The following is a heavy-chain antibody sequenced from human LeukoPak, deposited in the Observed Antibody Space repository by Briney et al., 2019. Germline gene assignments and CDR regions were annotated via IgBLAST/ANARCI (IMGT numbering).Heavy chain of an antibody. V-gene: IGHV4-59*01. D-gene: IGHD3-16*01. CDR3: ARVAGGRYYFDY. CDR1: GGSISNYY. Sequence: SETLSLTCTVSGGSISNYYWSWIRQPPGKGLEWIGYIYYSGSTNYNPSLKSRVTISVDTSKNQFSLKLSSVTAADTAVYYCARVAGGRYYFDYWGQGTLVTVSS. CDR2: IYYSGST. J-gene: IGHJ4*02.